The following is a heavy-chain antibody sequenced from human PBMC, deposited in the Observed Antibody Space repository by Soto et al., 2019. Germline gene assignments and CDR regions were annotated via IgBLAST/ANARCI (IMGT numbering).Heavy chain of an antibody. D-gene: IGHD2-2*01. CDR1: GGSISSYY. CDR3: AKDLDVVVPAAFDP. V-gene: IGHV4-59*01. J-gene: IGHJ5*02. Sequence: SETLSLTCTVSGGSISSYYWSWIRQPPGKGLEWIGYIYYSGSTYYNPSLKSRVTISVDTSKNQFSLKLSSVTAADTAVYYCAKDLDVVVPAAFDPWGQGTLVTVSS. CDR2: IYYSGST.